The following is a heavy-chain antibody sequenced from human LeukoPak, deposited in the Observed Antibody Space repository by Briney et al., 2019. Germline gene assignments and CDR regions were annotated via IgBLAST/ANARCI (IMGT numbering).Heavy chain of an antibody. CDR3: ACTAMVGDWLDP. CDR2: IYYSGST. CDR1: GGSISSSSYY. V-gene: IGHV4-61*05. J-gene: IGHJ5*02. Sequence: SETLSLTCTVSGGSISSSSYYWGWIRQPPGKGLEWIGYIYYSGSTNYNPSLKSRVTISVDTSKNQFSLKLSSVTAADTAVYYCACTAMVGDWLDPWGQGTLVTVSS. D-gene: IGHD5-18*01.